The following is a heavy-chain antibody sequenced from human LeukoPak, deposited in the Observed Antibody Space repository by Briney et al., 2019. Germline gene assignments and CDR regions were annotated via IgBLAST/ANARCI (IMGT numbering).Heavy chain of an antibody. CDR2: INPNSGGT. CDR1: RYTFTCYY. D-gene: IGHD3-22*01. V-gene: IGHV1-2*02. CDR3: ARGIYYDSSGYSGVRLFDY. J-gene: IGHJ4*02. Sequence: ASVQVSCKASRYTFTCYYMHWVRQAPGQALEWMGWINPNSGGTKYAQKFQGRVTMSRDTSISTAYMELSRLRSDETAVYYCARGIYYDSSGYSGVRLFDYWGQGTLVTVS.